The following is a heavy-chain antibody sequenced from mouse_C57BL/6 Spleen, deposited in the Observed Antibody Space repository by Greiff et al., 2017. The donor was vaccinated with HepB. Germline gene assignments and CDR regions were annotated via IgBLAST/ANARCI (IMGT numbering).Heavy chain of an antibody. D-gene: IGHD2-4*01. CDR3: TVYYEYDYYDMDY. J-gene: IGHJ4*01. CDR1: GFTFSNYW. CDR2: IRLKSDNYAT. V-gene: IGHV6-3*01. Sequence: EVKLEESGGGLVQPGGSMKLSCVASGFTFSNYWMNWVRQSPEKGLEWVAQIRLKSDNYATHYAESVKGRFTISRDNSKSSVYLQMNNLRAEDTGIYYCTVYYEYDYYDMDYWGQGTSVTVAS.